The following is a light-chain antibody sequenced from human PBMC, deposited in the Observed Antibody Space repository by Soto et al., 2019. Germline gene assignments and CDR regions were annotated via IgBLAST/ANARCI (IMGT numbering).Light chain of an antibody. CDR3: QQYDNLQGLT. CDR1: QDISNY. Sequence: DIQMTQSPSSLSASVGDRVTITCQASQDISNYLNWYQQKPGKAPKLLIYDASNLETGVPSRFSGNGSGTDFTFTIRSLQHEDIATYYCQQYDNLQGLTFGGGTKVEIK. CDR2: DAS. V-gene: IGKV1-33*01. J-gene: IGKJ4*01.